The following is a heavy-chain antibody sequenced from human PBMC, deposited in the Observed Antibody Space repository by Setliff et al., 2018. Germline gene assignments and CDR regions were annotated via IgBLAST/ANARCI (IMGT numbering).Heavy chain of an antibody. J-gene: IGHJ5*02. CDR2: IIPIYGST. V-gene: IGHV1-69*13. CDR3: ARDALYDSNDRNSYYGNWLDP. CDR1: GGSFSNYA. Sequence: SVKVSCKASGGSFSNYAIIWVRQAPGQGPEWMGGIIPIYGSTNNAEKFQGRVTFSADESMSTVYMELSSLTSAGTALYYCARDALYDSNDRNSYYGNWLDPWGQGTLVTVS. D-gene: IGHD3-22*01.